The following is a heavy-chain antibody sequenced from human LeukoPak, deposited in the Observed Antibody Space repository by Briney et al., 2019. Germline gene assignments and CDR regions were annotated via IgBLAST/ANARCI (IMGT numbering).Heavy chain of an antibody. Sequence: PGGSLRLSCAASGFTFSTYGMIWVRQAPGKGPEWISSISSISTYRHYADAVKGRFTISRDNTKNSLYLQMDSLRVEDTAVYYCARTHIPQYDFWTASIWGQGTLVAVSS. CDR1: GFTFSTYG. D-gene: IGHD3-3*01. V-gene: IGHV3-21*01. CDR3: ARTHIPQYDFWTASI. J-gene: IGHJ4*02. CDR2: ISSISTYR.